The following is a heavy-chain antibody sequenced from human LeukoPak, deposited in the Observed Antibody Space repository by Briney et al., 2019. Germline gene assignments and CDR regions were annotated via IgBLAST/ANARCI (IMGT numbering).Heavy chain of an antibody. CDR2: ISGSGGST. CDR1: GFTFSSYA. V-gene: IGHV3-23*01. Sequence: GGSLRLSCAASGFTFSSYALTWVRQAPGKGLEWVSAISGSGGSTYYADSVKGRFTISRDNSKNTLYLQMNSLRAEDTAVYYCAKDCSGGSCYASWGQGTLVTVSS. D-gene: IGHD2-15*01. J-gene: IGHJ5*02. CDR3: AKDCSGGSCYAS.